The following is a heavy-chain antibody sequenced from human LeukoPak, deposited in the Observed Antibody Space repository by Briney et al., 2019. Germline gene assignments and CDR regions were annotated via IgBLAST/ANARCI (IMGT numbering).Heavy chain of an antibody. D-gene: IGHD2-21*01. CDR2: INPNSGGT. CDR1: GYTFTGYY. Sequence: ASVKVSCKASGYTFTGYYMHWVRQAPGQGLECMGWINPNSGGTNYAQKFQGRVTMTRDTSISTAYTELSRLRSDDTAVYYCARGDVITYYYYMDVWGKGTTVTVSS. V-gene: IGHV1-2*02. J-gene: IGHJ6*03. CDR3: ARGDVITYYYYMDV.